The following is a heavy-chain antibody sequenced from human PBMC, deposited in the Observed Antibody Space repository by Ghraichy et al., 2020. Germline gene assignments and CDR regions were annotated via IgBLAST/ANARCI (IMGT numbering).Heavy chain of an antibody. V-gene: IGHV4-34*01. Sequence: SETLSLTCAVYGGSFSGYYWSWIRQPPGKGLEWIGEINHSGSTNYNPSLKSRVTISVDTSKNQFSLKVSSVTAADTAVYYCARAVVPAAYYGMDVWGQGTTVTVSS. J-gene: IGHJ6*02. CDR2: INHSGST. CDR3: ARAVVPAAYYGMDV. D-gene: IGHD2-2*01. CDR1: GGSFSGYY.